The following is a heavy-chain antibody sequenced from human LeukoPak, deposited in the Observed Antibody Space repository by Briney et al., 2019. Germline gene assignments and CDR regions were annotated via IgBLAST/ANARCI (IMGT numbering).Heavy chain of an antibody. D-gene: IGHD4-17*01. V-gene: IGHV3-66*01. CDR1: GFTFSSYA. CDR2: IYSGGSA. J-gene: IGHJ3*02. CDR3: ARDPDYGDYVDAFDI. Sequence: GGSLRLSCAASGFTFSSYAMSWVRQAPGKGLEWVSVIYSGGSAYYADSVKGRFTISRDNSKNTLYLQMNSLRAEDTAVYYCARDPDYGDYVDAFDIWGQGTMVTVSS.